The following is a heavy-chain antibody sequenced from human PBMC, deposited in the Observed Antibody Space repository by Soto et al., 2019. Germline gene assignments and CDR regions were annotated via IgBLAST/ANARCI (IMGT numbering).Heavy chain of an antibody. D-gene: IGHD1-1*01. V-gene: IGHV3-15*01. CDR3: TADPHSTGTEY. J-gene: IGHJ4*02. CDR2: IKSKTDGGTT. Sequence: ELQLVESGGGLVKTGGSLRLSCAASGFSFIDAWMTWVRQAPGAGLEWVGHIKSKTDGGTTDYAAPVKGRFTISRDASKSTVYLQMNSVTTEYTVVYYCTADPHSTGTEYWGQVTLVTVSS. CDR1: GFSFIDAW.